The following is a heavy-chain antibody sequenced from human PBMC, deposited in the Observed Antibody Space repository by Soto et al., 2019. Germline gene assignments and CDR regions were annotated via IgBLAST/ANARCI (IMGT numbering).Heavy chain of an antibody. CDR3: AKDPGYCSSTSCYDNYYYYGMDV. CDR1: GFTFSSYG. V-gene: IGHV3-30*18. J-gene: IGHJ6*02. Sequence: GGSLRLSCAASGFTFSSYGMHWVRQAPGKGLEWVAVISYDGSNKYYADSVKGRFTISRDNSKNTLYLQMNSLRAEDTAVYYCAKDPGYCSSTSCYDNYYYYGMDVWGQGTTVTVSS. D-gene: IGHD2-2*01. CDR2: ISYDGSNK.